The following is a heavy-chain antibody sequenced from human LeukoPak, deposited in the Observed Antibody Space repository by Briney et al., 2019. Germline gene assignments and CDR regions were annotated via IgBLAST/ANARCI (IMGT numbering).Heavy chain of an antibody. CDR2: IYYSGST. CDR1: GFTFRRYG. V-gene: IGHV4-39*01. Sequence: GSLRLSCAASGFTFRRYGMSWVRQPPGKGLEWIGSIYYSGSTYYNPSLKSRVTISVDTSKNQFPLKLSSVTAADTAVYYCARLTRYYTDVWGKGTTVTISS. J-gene: IGHJ6*03. D-gene: IGHD1/OR15-1a*01. CDR3: ARLTRYYTDV.